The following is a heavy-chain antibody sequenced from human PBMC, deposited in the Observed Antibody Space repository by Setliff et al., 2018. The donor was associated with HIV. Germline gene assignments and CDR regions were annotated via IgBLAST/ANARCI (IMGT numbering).Heavy chain of an antibody. J-gene: IGHJ5*02. Sequence: ESLKISCQGSGFSFTSYWIAWVRQMPGKGLEWMGIIYPGDSDTKYSPSFQGQINISADKSINTAYLQWTSLKPSDTAMYYCARLSVITNWFDPWGQGTLVTVSS. CDR3: ARLSVITNWFDP. D-gene: IGHD3-16*01. CDR1: GFSFTSYW. CDR2: IYPGDSDT. V-gene: IGHV5-51*01.